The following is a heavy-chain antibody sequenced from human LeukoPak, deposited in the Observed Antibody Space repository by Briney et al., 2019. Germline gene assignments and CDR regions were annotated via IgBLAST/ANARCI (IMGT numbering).Heavy chain of an antibody. Sequence: ASVKVSCKASGYTFTSYGISWVRQAPGQGLEWMGWINPNSGGTNYAQKFQGRVTMTRDTSTSTAYMELSRLRSDDTAVYYCARGVSGGSSYYYYYYMDVWGKGTTVTISS. CDR2: INPNSGGT. CDR3: ARGVSGGSSYYYYYYMDV. J-gene: IGHJ6*03. D-gene: IGHD2-15*01. V-gene: IGHV1-2*02. CDR1: GYTFTSYG.